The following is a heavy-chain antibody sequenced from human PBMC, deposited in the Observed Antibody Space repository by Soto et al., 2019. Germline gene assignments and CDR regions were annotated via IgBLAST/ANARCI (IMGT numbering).Heavy chain of an antibody. CDR1: GFTFSSYA. J-gene: IGHJ4*02. V-gene: IGHV3-30*18. CDR2: ISYDGSNK. D-gene: IGHD5-12*01. CDR3: AKDRGYSGYDSLDY. Sequence: ESGGDVVQPGRSLRLSCAASGFTFSSYAMHWVRQAPGKGLEWVALISYDGSNKYYGDSVKGRFTISRDNSKNTLYLQMNSLRTEDTAVYYCAKDRGYSGYDSLDYWGQGNLVTVSS.